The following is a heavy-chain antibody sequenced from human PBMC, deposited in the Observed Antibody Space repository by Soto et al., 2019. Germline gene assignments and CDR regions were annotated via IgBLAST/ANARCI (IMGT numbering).Heavy chain of an antibody. Sequence: SETLSLTCTVSGASISGYYWSWIRQPPGKGLEWIGYIYYSGSTSYNPSLKSRVTISLDTSKKQFSLKLISVTAADTAVYYCARGEDDYVRGIYRYTGFDSWGQGTLVTVPS. V-gene: IGHV4-59*01. D-gene: IGHD3-16*02. CDR2: IYYSGST. CDR1: GASISGYY. CDR3: ARGEDDYVRGIYRYTGFDS. J-gene: IGHJ4*02.